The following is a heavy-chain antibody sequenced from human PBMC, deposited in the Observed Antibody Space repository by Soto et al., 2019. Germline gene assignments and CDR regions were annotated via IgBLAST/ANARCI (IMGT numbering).Heavy chain of an antibody. CDR1: GGSISSYY. J-gene: IGHJ3*02. Sequence: SETLYLTCTVSGGSISSYYWSWIRQPPGKGLEWIGFIYYSGSTNYNPSLKSRVTISVDTSKNQFSLKLSSVTAADTAVYYCARGHYGEVDIWGQGTMVTVSS. V-gene: IGHV4-59*01. D-gene: IGHD4-17*01. CDR2: IYYSGST. CDR3: ARGHYGEVDI.